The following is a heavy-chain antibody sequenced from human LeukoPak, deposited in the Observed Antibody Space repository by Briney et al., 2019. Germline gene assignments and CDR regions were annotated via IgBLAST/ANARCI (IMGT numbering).Heavy chain of an antibody. CDR3: AKAPVTSCRGAFCYPFDY. J-gene: IGHJ4*02. Sequence: GGSLRLSCAASGFTFSSYAMSWVRQAPGKGLEWVSAMSSSDDGRYYAASVRGRFTISRDTSRSTLYLQMNSLRAEDAAVYYCAKAPVTSCRGAFCYPFDYWGQGTLVTVSS. V-gene: IGHV3-23*01. CDR1: GFTFSSYA. CDR2: MSSSDDGR. D-gene: IGHD2-15*01.